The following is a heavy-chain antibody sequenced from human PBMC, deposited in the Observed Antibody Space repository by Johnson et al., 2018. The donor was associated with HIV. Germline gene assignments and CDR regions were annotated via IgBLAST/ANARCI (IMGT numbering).Heavy chain of an antibody. CDR3: AKGDITYYDFWSGKGNAFDI. CDR2: IRDDGSKK. J-gene: IGHJ3*02. Sequence: QVQLVESGGGVVQPGRSLRLSCAASGFTFSSYGMHWVRQAPGKGLEWVAFIRDDGSKKYYADSVKGRFTISRDNSKNTLYLQMNSLRAEDTAAYYCAKGDITYYDFWSGKGNAFDIWGQGTMVTVSS. D-gene: IGHD3-3*01. V-gene: IGHV3-30*02. CDR1: GFTFSSYG.